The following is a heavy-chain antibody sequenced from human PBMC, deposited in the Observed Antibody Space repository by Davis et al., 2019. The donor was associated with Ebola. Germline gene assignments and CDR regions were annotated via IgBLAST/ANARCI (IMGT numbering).Heavy chain of an antibody. CDR3: ARASYQYDSWFDS. V-gene: IGHV4-39*02. J-gene: IGHJ5*01. CDR1: GGSINSNSHY. D-gene: IGHD3-16*01. Sequence: ESLKISCSVSGGSINSNSHYWDWIRQPPGKGLEWIGSIYYRGNSYYNPSLKSRVTISLDTSKNHFSLHVRSVTAADTAVYYCARASYQYDSWFDSWGQGILVTVSS. CDR2: IYYRGNS.